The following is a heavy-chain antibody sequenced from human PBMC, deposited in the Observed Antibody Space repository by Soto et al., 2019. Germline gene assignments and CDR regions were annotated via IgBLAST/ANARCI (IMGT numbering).Heavy chain of an antibody. CDR2: ITSSGSTT. CDR1: GFTVSNNY. V-gene: IGHV3-11*01. Sequence: GGSLRLSCAVSGFTVSNNYMSWVRQAPGKGLEWVSSITSSGSTTYYTDSVKGRFTISRDNAKNSLYLQMNSLRAEDTAVYYCARERYSYGPYYFDYWGQGTLVTVSS. D-gene: IGHD5-18*01. J-gene: IGHJ4*02. CDR3: ARERYSYGPYYFDY.